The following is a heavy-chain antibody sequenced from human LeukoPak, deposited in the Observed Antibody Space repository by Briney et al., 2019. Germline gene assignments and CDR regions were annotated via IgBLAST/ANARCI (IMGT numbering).Heavy chain of an antibody. CDR1: GFSFSSFA. CDR2: ISGSGDST. V-gene: IGHV3-23*01. D-gene: IGHD1-26*01. CDR3: AKGGLGATDYYYYYGMDV. Sequence: PGESLRLSCAASGFSFSSFAMSWVRQAPGQGLDWVSGISGSGDSTYYSDSVKGRFTISRDNSKNTLYLQMNSLRAEDTAVYYCAKGGLGATDYYYYYGMDVWGQGTTVTVSS. J-gene: IGHJ6*02.